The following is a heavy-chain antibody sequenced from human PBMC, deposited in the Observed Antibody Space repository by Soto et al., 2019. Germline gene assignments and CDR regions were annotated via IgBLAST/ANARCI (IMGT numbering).Heavy chain of an antibody. Sequence: EVQLVESGGGLVQPGGSLRLSCAASGFTVSSNYMSWVRQAPGKGLEWVSVIYSGGSTYYADSVKGRFTISRDNSKNTLYLQMNSLRAEDTAVYYCASSIGKLAQTLNWFGPWGQGTLVTVSS. D-gene: IGHD6-13*01. CDR3: ASSIGKLAQTLNWFGP. CDR2: IYSGGST. CDR1: GFTVSSNY. J-gene: IGHJ5*02. V-gene: IGHV3-66*01.